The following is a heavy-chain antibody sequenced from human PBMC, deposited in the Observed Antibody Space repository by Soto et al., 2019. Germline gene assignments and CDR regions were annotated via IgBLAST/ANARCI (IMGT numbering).Heavy chain of an antibody. Sequence: QMQLQQWGAGLLKPSETLSLTCVVYGGSFSGYYWSWIRQPPGKALEWIGEINHSGSTNYNPSRKSRVTVTLDTSKTQFSRKLRSVTAADTAVYYCARGRSHTCTAMARRFDYWGQGTLVTVSS. D-gene: IGHD5-18*01. J-gene: IGHJ4*02. CDR1: GGSFSGYY. CDR2: INHSGST. CDR3: ARGRSHTCTAMARRFDY. V-gene: IGHV4-34*01.